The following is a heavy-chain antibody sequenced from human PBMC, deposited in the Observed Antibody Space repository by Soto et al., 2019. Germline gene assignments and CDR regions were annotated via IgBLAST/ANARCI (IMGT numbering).Heavy chain of an antibody. CDR1: DGSVSSGIYY. Sequence: QVQLQESGPGLVKPSETLSLTCSVSDGSVSSGIYYWSWIRQPPGKGLEWIGYIHFSGTIIYNPSLTSRVTISVDTSKNQLSLTLSSVTAADTAVYYCGRGGDAYKMGRDWGQGTLVTVSS. CDR3: GRGGDAYKMGRD. V-gene: IGHV4-61*01. D-gene: IGHD3-10*01. CDR2: IHFSGTI. J-gene: IGHJ4*02.